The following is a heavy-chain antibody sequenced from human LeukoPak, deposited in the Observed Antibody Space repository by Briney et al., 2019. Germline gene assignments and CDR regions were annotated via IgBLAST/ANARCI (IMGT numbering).Heavy chain of an antibody. CDR3: ARDRTGYGNYYFDS. CDR1: GDTVRKYA. D-gene: IGHD5-18*01. Sequence: SVKVSCKASGDTVRKYAIGWVRQAPGQGLEWIGGIISAYGASNYAQKFQGRVTLTTDESANTAYMELRSLRSEDTAVYYCARDRTGYGNYYFDSWGQGTPVTVSS. J-gene: IGHJ4*02. V-gene: IGHV1-69*05. CDR2: IISAYGAS.